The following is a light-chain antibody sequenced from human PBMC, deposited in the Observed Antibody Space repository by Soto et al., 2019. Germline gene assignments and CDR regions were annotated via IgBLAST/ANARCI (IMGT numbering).Light chain of an antibody. V-gene: IGKV1-33*01. CDR1: QGISNY. Sequence: DIQMTQSPSSPSASVGDRVTITCQASQGISNYLNWYQQKPGKAPKLLIYDASNLETGVPSRFSGSGSGTDFTFTISSLQPEDIATYYCQQYDNLPLTFGPGTKVDIK. CDR2: DAS. J-gene: IGKJ3*01. CDR3: QQYDNLPLT.